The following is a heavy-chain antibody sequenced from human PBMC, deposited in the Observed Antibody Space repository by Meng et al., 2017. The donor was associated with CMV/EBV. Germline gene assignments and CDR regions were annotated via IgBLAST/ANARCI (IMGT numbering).Heavy chain of an antibody. Sequence: SETLSLTCAVYGGSFSGYYWSWIRQPPGKGLEWIGEINHSGSTNYNPSLKSRVTISVDTSKNQFSLKLSSVTAADTAVYYCVRASMRTRDFDSWGQGTLVTVSS. V-gene: IGHV4-34*01. CDR3: VRASMRTRDFDS. CDR2: INHSGST. CDR1: GGSFSGYY. J-gene: IGHJ4*02. D-gene: IGHD1-7*01.